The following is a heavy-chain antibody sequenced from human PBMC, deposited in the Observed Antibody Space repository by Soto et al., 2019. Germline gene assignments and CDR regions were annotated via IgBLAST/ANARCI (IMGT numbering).Heavy chain of an antibody. J-gene: IGHJ4*02. V-gene: IGHV4-39*01. D-gene: IGHD4-17*01. Sequence: SETLSLTCTVSGGSISSSSYYWGWIRQPPGKRLEWIGSIYYSGSTYYNPSLRSRVTISVDTSKNQFSLKLSSVTAADTAVYYCARRADGNLDYWGQGXLVTVYS. CDR1: GGSISSSSYY. CDR3: ARRADGNLDY. CDR2: IYYSGST.